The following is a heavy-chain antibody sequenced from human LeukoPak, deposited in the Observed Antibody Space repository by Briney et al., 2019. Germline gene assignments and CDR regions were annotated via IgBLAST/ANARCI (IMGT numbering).Heavy chain of an antibody. V-gene: IGHV4-38-2*02. D-gene: IGHD3-3*01. Sequence: SETLSLTCTVAGYSISSTYYWGWIRQPPGKGLEWIGSIYHSGSTYFNPSLKSRVTISVDTSKNQFSLKLNSVTAADTAVYYCARVGRSARDYWGQGTLVTVSS. CDR3: ARVGRSARDY. J-gene: IGHJ4*02. CDR1: GYSISSTYY. CDR2: IYHSGST.